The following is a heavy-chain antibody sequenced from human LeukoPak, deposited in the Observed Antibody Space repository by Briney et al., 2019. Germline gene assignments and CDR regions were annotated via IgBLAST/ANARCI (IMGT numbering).Heavy chain of an antibody. J-gene: IGHJ4*02. V-gene: IGHV3-7*01. D-gene: IGHD3-22*01. Sequence: GGSLRLSCAASGFTFSRYWMYWVRQAPGKGLEWVASIKLDGSEQYYVDSVKGRFTISRDNAKNSLYLQMNSLRAEDTAVYYCARIHYYDSSGYSGGVDYWGQGTLVTVSS. CDR1: GFTFSRYW. CDR2: IKLDGSEQ. CDR3: ARIHYYDSSGYSGGVDY.